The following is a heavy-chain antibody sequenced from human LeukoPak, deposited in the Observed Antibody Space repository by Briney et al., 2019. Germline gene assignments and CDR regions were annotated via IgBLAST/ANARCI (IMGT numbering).Heavy chain of an antibody. V-gene: IGHV3-30*02. CDR2: IAFDGSSK. Sequence: GGSLRLSCAASGFTFNNYGMHWFRQAPVKGLEWVTFIAFDGSSKHYAESVKGRFTISRDNSKNTVYLQMNRLRLEDTAVYYCAQDGAPRPDYWGQGTLVTVSS. CDR3: AQDGAPRPDY. D-gene: IGHD1-26*01. J-gene: IGHJ4*02. CDR1: GFTFNNYG.